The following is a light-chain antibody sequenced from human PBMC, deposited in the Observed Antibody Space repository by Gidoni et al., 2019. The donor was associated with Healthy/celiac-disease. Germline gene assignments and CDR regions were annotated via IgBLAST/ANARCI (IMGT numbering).Light chain of an antibody. Sequence: SYELTQPPSVSVSPGQTARITCSGDALPKQYAYWYQQKPGQAPVLVIYKDSERPSGIPERFSGSSSGTTVTLTISGVQAEDEADYYCQSADSSGHYVFGTGTKVTV. CDR1: ALPKQY. CDR3: QSADSSGHYV. CDR2: KDS. J-gene: IGLJ1*01. V-gene: IGLV3-25*02.